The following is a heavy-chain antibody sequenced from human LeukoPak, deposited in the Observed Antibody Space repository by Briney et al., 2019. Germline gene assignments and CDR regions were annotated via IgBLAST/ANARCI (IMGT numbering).Heavy chain of an antibody. J-gene: IGHJ4*02. Sequence: PGGPLILSCAAYGFTFDDYVMHWGRQTRGKGVGWVSLINGDGGSTYYADYVKDRFTIYRDNSKHSLYLQMNSLRTEDTALYYCAKDYSYFYDPRGYSYYFDYWGQGTLVTVSS. CDR2: INGDGGST. CDR3: AKDYSYFYDPRGYSYYFDY. CDR1: GFTFDDYV. V-gene: IGHV3-43*02. D-gene: IGHD3-22*01.